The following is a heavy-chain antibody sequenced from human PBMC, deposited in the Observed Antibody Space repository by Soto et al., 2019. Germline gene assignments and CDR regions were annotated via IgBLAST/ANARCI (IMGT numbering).Heavy chain of an antibody. D-gene: IGHD3-10*01. CDR2: IIPIFGTA. CDR3: ARGYYYGSGSRVYYYGMDV. V-gene: IGHV1-69*13. J-gene: IGHJ6*02. Sequence: SVKVSCKASGGTFSSYAISWVRQAPGQGLEWMGGIIPIFGTANYAQKFQGRVTITADESTSTAYMELSSLRSEDTAVYYCARGYYYGSGSRVYYYGMDVWGQGTTVTVSS. CDR1: GGTFSSYA.